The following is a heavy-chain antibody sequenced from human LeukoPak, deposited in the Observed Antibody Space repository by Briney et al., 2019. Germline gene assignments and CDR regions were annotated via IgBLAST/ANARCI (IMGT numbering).Heavy chain of an antibody. Sequence: PSETLSLTCTASGGSISSYYWSWIRQPPGKGLEWIGYIYYSGSTYYNPSLKSRVTISVDTSKNQFSLKLSSVTAADTAVYYCARGGIAARPYYYYYMDVWGKGTTVTVSS. CDR1: GGSISSYY. V-gene: IGHV4-30-4*08. D-gene: IGHD6-6*01. J-gene: IGHJ6*03. CDR2: IYYSGST. CDR3: ARGGIAARPYYYYYMDV.